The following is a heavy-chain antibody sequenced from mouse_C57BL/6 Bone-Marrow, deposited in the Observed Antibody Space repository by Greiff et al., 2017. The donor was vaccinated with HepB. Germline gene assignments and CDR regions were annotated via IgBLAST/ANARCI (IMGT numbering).Heavy chain of an antibody. J-gene: IGHJ3*01. CDR2: IDPEDGDT. Sequence: VQLQQSGAELVRPGASVKLSCTASGFNIKDYYMHWVKQRPEQGLEWIGRIDPEDGDTEYAPKFQGKATMTADTSANTAYPQLSSLTSEDTAVYYCTVVVERSSWFADWGQGTLVTVSA. CDR1: GFNIKDYY. D-gene: IGHD1-1*01. CDR3: TVVVERSSWFAD. V-gene: IGHV14-1*01.